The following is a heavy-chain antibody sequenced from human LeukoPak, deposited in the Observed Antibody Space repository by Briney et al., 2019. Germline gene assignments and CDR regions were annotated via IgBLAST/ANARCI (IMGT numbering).Heavy chain of an antibody. J-gene: IGHJ4*02. V-gene: IGHV3-23*01. CDR2: VSRSGGAT. D-gene: IGHD2-15*01. Sequence: GGSLRLSCAASGFSFTSYAMSWVRQAQGKGLEWVSAVSRSGGATYYADSVKGRFTISRDNSKSTVYLEMNSLRAEDTAVYYCAKGSGSSCYSPCDYWGQGILVTVSS. CDR3: AKGSGSSCYSPCDY. CDR1: GFSFTSYA.